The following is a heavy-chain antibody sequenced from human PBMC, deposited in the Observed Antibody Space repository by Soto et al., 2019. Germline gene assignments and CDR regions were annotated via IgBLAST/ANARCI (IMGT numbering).Heavy chain of an antibody. Sequence: EVQLVESGGGLVQPGRSLRLSCAASGFTFDDYAMHWVRQAPGKGLEWVSGISWNSGSIGYADSVKGRFTISRDNAKNSLYLQMNSLRAEDTALYYCARAAGTVSEYFQHWGQGTLVTVSS. J-gene: IGHJ1*01. D-gene: IGHD6-13*01. V-gene: IGHV3-9*01. CDR3: ARAAGTVSEYFQH. CDR2: ISWNSGSI. CDR1: GFTFDDYA.